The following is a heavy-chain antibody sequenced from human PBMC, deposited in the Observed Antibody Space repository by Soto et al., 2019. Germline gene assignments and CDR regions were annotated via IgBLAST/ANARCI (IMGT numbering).Heavy chain of an antibody. CDR2: IYHSGNT. V-gene: IGHV4-4*02. D-gene: IGHD3-10*01. CDR3: ARASASSKLRGVVIN. CDR1: GASIITDNW. J-gene: IGHJ4*02. Sequence: QVQLQESGPGLVKPSGTLSLTCALSGASIITDNWWSWVRQPPGKEMEWIGEIYHSGNTNFNPSVKSRVTISVDTSKNQFSLTVSSVTAAATAIYYCARASASSKLRGVVINWGQGTLVTVSS.